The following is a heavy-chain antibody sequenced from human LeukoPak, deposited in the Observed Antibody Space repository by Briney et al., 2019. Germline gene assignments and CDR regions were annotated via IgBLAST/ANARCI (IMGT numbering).Heavy chain of an antibody. CDR1: GFTFSSYS. D-gene: IGHD2-8*01. V-gene: IGHV3-21*01. CDR2: ISRSSDYT. CDR3: ARDMYRPDY. Sequence: PGGSLRLSCAASGFTFSSYSMNWVRQAPGKGLEWVSSISRSSDYTYYADSVKGRFTISRDNAKNSLYLQMNSLRAEDTAVYYCARDMYRPDYWGQGTLVTVSS. J-gene: IGHJ4*02.